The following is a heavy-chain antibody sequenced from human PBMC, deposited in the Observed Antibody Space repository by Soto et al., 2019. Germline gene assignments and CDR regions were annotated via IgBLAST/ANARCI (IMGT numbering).Heavy chain of an antibody. CDR1: GGSFSGYY. CDR3: ARADAGKGGYYFDY. V-gene: IGHV4-34*01. Sequence: SETLSLTCAVYGGSFSGYYWSWIRQPPGKGLEWIGEINHSGSTNYNPSLKSRVTISVDTSKNQSSLKLSSVTAADTAVYYCARADAGKGGYYFDYWGQGTLVTVSS. J-gene: IGHJ4*02. CDR2: INHSGST. D-gene: IGHD6-13*01.